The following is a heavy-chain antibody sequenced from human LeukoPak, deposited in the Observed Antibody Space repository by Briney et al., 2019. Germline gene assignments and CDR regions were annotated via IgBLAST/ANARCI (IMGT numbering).Heavy chain of an antibody. CDR1: GFTFSSYW. J-gene: IGHJ3*01. Sequence: GGSLRLSCAASGFTFSSYWMHWVRQAPGKGLEWVSSISSSSTYIYYADSLKGRFTISRDNTKSSLYLQINSLRVEDTAVYYCARDWGRAGYCSSTNCPDAFDFWGQGTRVTVSS. CDR3: ARDWGRAGYCSSTNCPDAFDF. CDR2: ISSSSTYI. D-gene: IGHD2-2*01. V-gene: IGHV3-21*01.